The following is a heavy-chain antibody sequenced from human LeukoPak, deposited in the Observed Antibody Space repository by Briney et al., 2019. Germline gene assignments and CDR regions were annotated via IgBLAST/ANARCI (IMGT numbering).Heavy chain of an antibody. V-gene: IGHV4-39*01. Sequence: SETLSLTCTVSGGSISSSSYYWGWIRQPPGKGLEWIGSIYYSGSTYYNPSLKSRVTISVDTSKNQFSLKLTSVTAADTAVYYCARQTGSGLFILPGGQGTLVTVSS. J-gene: IGHJ4*02. CDR1: GGSISSSSYY. CDR3: ARQTGSGLFILP. D-gene: IGHD3/OR15-3a*01. CDR2: IYYSGST.